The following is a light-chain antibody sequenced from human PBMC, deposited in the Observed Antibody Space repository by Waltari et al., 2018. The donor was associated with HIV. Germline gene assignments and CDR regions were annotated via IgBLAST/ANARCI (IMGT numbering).Light chain of an antibody. J-gene: IGKJ1*01. V-gene: IGKV4-1*01. CDR1: QSVLYSSNNKNY. Sequence: DIVMTQSPDSLVVSLGERATINCKSSQSVLYSSNNKNYLAWYQQKPGQPPKLLIYWASTRESGVPDRFSGSGSGTDFTLNISSLQAEDVAVYYCQQYYSTPRTFGQGTKVEIK. CDR3: QQYYSTPRT. CDR2: WAS.